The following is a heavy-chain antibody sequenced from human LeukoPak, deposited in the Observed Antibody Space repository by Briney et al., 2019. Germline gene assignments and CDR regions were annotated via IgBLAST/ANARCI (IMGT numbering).Heavy chain of an antibody. CDR1: GFTVSRNY. D-gene: IGHD3-9*01. V-gene: IGHV3-66*02. Sequence: GGSLRLSCAAFGFTVSRNYMTWVRQAPGKGLEWVSVIYSGGTTYYADSVKGRFTISRGSSQNTLYLQMNNLRAEDTAVYYCARGYFDSNTYFHAFDIWGHGTMVTVSS. CDR2: IYSGGTT. CDR3: ARGYFDSNTYFHAFDI. J-gene: IGHJ3*02.